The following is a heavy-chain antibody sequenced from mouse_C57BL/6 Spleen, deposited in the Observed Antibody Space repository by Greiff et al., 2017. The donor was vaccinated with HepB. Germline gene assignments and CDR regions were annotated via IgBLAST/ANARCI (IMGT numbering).Heavy chain of an antibody. Sequence: EVQLVESGPGLVKPSQSLSLTCSVTGYSITSGYYWNWIRQFPGNKLEWMGYISYDGSNNYNPSLKNRISITRDTSKNQFFLKLNSVTTEDTATYYCARKSNYEGFAYWGQGTLVTVSA. D-gene: IGHD2-5*01. J-gene: IGHJ3*01. CDR2: ISYDGSN. CDR1: GYSITSGYY. CDR3: ARKSNYEGFAY. V-gene: IGHV3-6*01.